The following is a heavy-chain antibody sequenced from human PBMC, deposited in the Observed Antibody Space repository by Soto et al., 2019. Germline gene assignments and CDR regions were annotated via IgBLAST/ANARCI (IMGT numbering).Heavy chain of an antibody. J-gene: IGHJ4*02. Sequence: GSLRLSCAASGFTFSSYAMSWVRQAPGKGLGWVSAISGSGGSTYYADSVKGRFTISRDNSKNTLYLQMNSLRAEDTAVYYCAKDMYYYGSGSYPFGVDYWGQGTLVTVSS. CDR2: ISGSGGST. CDR3: AKDMYYYGSGSYPFGVDY. V-gene: IGHV3-23*01. CDR1: GFTFSSYA. D-gene: IGHD3-10*01.